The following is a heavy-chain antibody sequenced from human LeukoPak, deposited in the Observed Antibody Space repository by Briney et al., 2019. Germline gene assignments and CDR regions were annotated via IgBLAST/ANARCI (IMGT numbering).Heavy chain of an antibody. CDR3: ARGSNYYDSSGYYHASLKYYYYGMDV. Sequence: SVKVSCKASGGTFSSYAISWVRQAPGQGLEWMGGIIPIFGTANYAQKFQGRVTITADESTSTAYMELSSLRSEDTAVYYCARGSNYYDSSGYYHASLKYYYYGMDVGGQGTTVTVSS. J-gene: IGHJ6*02. CDR1: GGTFSSYA. V-gene: IGHV1-69*13. D-gene: IGHD3-22*01. CDR2: IIPIFGTA.